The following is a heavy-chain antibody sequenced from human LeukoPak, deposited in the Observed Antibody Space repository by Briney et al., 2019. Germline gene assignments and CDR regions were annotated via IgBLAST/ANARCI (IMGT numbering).Heavy chain of an antibody. V-gene: IGHV3-15*01. D-gene: IGHD3-9*01. J-gene: IGHJ3*02. CDR3: TTGELVIISHDAFDI. CDR1: GFTFSNSW. Sequence: GGSLRLSCAASGFTFSNSWMSWVRQAPGKGLEWVGRIKSKTDGGTTDYAAHVKGRFTISRDDSKNTLYLQMNSLKTEDTAVYYCTTGELVIISHDAFDIGGQGTMVTVSS. CDR2: IKSKTDGGTT.